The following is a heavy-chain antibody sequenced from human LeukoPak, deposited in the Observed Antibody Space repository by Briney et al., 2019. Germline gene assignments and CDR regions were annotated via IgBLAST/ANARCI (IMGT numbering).Heavy chain of an antibody. CDR2: INPNSGGT. Sequence: ASVKVSCKASGYTFTGYYMHWVRQAPGQGLEWMGRINPNSGGTNYAQKFQGRVTMTRDTSISTAYMEQSRLRSDDTAVYYCARYCSGGSCYPREFDYWGQGTLVTVSS. CDR3: ARYCSGGSCYPREFDY. J-gene: IGHJ4*02. CDR1: GYTFTGYY. V-gene: IGHV1-2*06. D-gene: IGHD2-15*01.